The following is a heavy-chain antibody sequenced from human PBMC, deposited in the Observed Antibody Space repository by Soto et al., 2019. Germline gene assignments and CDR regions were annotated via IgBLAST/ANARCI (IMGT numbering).Heavy chain of an antibody. CDR2: ISYDGSNE. Sequence: QVQLVESGGAVVQPGRSLRLSCVASGFTFSSYGIHWVRQAPGKGLEWVAVISYDGSNEYYADSVKGRFTISRDNSKNTLYLQMDSLRPEDTAVYYCAKEITVAGDFDYWGHGTLVTVSS. CDR3: AKEITVAGDFDY. CDR1: GFTFSSYG. D-gene: IGHD6-19*01. V-gene: IGHV3-30*18. J-gene: IGHJ4*01.